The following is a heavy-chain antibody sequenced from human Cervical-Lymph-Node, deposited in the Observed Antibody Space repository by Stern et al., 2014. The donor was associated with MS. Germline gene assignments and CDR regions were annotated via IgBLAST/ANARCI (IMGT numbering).Heavy chain of an antibody. CDR1: GFTFLSSA. CDR2: IFADGCDT. CDR3: AAEGEYIRSGIYHYAGMDV. J-gene: IGHJ6*02. D-gene: IGHD3-10*01. V-gene: IGHV1-58*02. Sequence: HLVESGPEVNRPGTSVRVSCKASGFTFLSSAMQWVRQAPGQRLAWIGFIFADGCDTRYAQKFHDRVTISRDMSTSTVNRELSSLRSEDTAVYYCAAEGEYIRSGIYHYAGMDVWGQGTTVTVSS.